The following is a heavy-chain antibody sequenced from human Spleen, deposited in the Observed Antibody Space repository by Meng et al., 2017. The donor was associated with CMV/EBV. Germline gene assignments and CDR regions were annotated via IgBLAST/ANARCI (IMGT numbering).Heavy chain of an antibody. CDR1: GFTLSGSY. CDR2: IYSGGST. D-gene: IGHD3-3*02. CDR3: ARDPAFPSGFDP. V-gene: IGHV3-66*02. J-gene: IGHJ5*02. Sequence: LSCTASGFTLSGSYMSWFRQAPGKGLEWVSIIYSGGSTYYADSVKGRYTISRDNSKNTLYLQMNSLRDEDTAVYYCARDPAFPSGFDPWGQGTLVTVSS.